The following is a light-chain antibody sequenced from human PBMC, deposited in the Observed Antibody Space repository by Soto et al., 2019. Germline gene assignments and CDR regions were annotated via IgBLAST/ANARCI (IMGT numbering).Light chain of an antibody. CDR1: QSINNW. V-gene: IGKV1-5*03. CDR2: VAS. Sequence: DLQMTQSPSTLSASVGDRVTITCRASQSINNWLAWYQQKPGKAPKLLITVASNLESGVPSKFSGSGSGTEFTLTISSLQPDDFATYYCQQYNSFPRTFGQGTKVEIK. CDR3: QQYNSFPRT. J-gene: IGKJ1*01.